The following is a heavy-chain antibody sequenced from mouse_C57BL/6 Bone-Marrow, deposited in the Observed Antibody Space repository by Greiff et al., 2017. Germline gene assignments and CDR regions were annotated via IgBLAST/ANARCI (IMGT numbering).Heavy chain of an antibody. CDR2: IWSGGST. Sequence: QVQLKESGPGLVQPSQSLSITCTVSGFSLTSYGVHWVRQSPGKGLEWLGVIWSGGSTDYNAAFISRLSISKDNSKSQVFFKMNSLQADDTAIYYCARSYDGYLYYYAMDYWGQGTSVTVSS. CDR1: GFSLTSYG. D-gene: IGHD2-3*01. V-gene: IGHV2-2*01. CDR3: ARSYDGYLYYYAMDY. J-gene: IGHJ4*01.